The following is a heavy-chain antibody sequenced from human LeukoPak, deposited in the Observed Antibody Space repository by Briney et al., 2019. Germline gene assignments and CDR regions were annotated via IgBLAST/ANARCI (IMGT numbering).Heavy chain of an antibody. J-gene: IGHJ6*03. Sequence: PGGSLRLSCAASGFTFDDYGMSWVRQAPGEGLEWVSGINWNGGSTGYADSVKGRFTISRDNAKNSLYLQMNSLRAEDTALYYCSGGYYYYYYMDVWGKGTTVTVSS. CDR1: GFTFDDYG. CDR2: INWNGGST. D-gene: IGHD3-16*01. V-gene: IGHV3-20*04. CDR3: SGGYYYYYYMDV.